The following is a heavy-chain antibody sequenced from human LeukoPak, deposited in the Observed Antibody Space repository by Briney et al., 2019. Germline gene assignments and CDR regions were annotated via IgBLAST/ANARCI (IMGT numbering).Heavy chain of an antibody. Sequence: SETLSLTCAVYGGSFSGYYWSWIRQPPGKGLEWIGEINHSGSTNYNPSLKSRVTISVDTSKNQFSLKLSSVTAADTAVYYCARVKTVVTGCDYWGQGTLVTVSS. CDR3: ARVKTVVTGCDY. CDR2: INHSGST. V-gene: IGHV4-34*01. D-gene: IGHD4-23*01. CDR1: GGSFSGYY. J-gene: IGHJ4*02.